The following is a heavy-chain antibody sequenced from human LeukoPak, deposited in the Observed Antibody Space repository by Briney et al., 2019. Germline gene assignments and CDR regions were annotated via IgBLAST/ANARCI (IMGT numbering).Heavy chain of an antibody. J-gene: IGHJ3*02. V-gene: IGHV3-74*01. D-gene: IGHD2-2*01. Sequence: GGSLRLSCAVSGFTFSDYWMHWVRQAPGKGLVWVSRINRDGSSTSYADSVKGRFTISRDNARNTLNLQMNSLRAEDAAVYYCARIRGSKNQLLSSDAFDIWGQGTMVTVSS. CDR2: INRDGSST. CDR1: GFTFSDYW. CDR3: ARIRGSKNQLLSSDAFDI.